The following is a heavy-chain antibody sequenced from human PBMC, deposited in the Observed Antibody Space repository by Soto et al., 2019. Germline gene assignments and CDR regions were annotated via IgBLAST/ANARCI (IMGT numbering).Heavy chain of an antibody. CDR1: GASVSSSSYY. CDR2: IYYSGST. J-gene: IGHJ6*02. D-gene: IGHD1-7*01. CDR3: ARLNAGTTYYYYGMDV. Sequence: QLQLHESGPGLVKPSETLSLTCTVSGASVSSSSYYWGWIRQPPGKGLEWIGSIYYSGSTYYNPSLKSRVTIAXXTXKXXFSLKLSSVTAADTAVYYCARLNAGTTYYYYGMDVWGQGTTVTVSS. V-gene: IGHV4-39*01.